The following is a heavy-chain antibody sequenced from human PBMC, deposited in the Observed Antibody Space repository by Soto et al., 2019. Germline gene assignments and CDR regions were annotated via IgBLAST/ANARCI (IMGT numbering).Heavy chain of an antibody. CDR2: ISMSSSYI. CDR1: GLLFSSYS. V-gene: IGHV3-21*01. CDR3: ARDVSRRDILSRGGMDV. J-gene: IGHJ6*02. Sequence: AGGALILSSATSGLLFSSYSMNWVRPAPGKGVEWVSSISMSSSYIYYADSVKGRFTISRDNAKNSLYLQMNSLRAEDTAVYYCARDVSRRDILSRGGMDVWGQGDHGHRLL. D-gene: IGHD2-15*01.